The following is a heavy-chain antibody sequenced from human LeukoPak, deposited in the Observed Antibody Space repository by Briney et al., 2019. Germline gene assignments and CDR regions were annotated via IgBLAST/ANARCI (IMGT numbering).Heavy chain of an antibody. Sequence: GGSLRLSCAASGFTFSSYSMNWVRQAPGKGLEWISYISSSSSAIYYADSVKGQFTISRDNAKNSLYLQMNSLRDEDTAVYYCVRDRFYSFDYWGQRALVTVSS. J-gene: IGHJ4*02. CDR1: GFTFSSYS. CDR2: ISSSSSAI. V-gene: IGHV3-48*02. CDR3: VRDRFYSFDY.